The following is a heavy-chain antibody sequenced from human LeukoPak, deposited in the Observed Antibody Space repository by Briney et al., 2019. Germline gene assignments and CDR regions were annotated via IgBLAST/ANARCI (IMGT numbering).Heavy chain of an antibody. J-gene: IGHJ3*02. Sequence: PSETLSLTCTVSGASMSSFYWTWIRQPSGKGLEWIGNIFNSGTTNYNPSLKSRVTISLDMSKKQFSLKLSSVTAADTAVYYCARDTYYYNSDTSSSDVFDIWGQGTMVTVSS. V-gene: IGHV4-59*01. CDR2: IFNSGTT. CDR3: ARDTYYYNSDTSSSDVFDI. D-gene: IGHD3-22*01. CDR1: GASMSSFY.